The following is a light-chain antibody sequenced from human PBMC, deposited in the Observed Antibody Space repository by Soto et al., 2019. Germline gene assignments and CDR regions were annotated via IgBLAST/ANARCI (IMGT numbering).Light chain of an antibody. V-gene: IGKV1-5*01. CDR1: QSISSW. Sequence: DIQMTQSPSTLSASVGDRVTITCRASQSISSWLAWYQQKPGKAPKLLIYDASSLESGVPSRFSGSGSGTEFTLTISSLQPDDFPTYYCQQYNSYLITFGQGTRLEMK. CDR3: QQYNSYLIT. J-gene: IGKJ5*01. CDR2: DAS.